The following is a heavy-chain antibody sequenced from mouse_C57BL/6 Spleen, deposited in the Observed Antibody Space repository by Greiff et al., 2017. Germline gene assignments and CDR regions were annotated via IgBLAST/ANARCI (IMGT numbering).Heavy chain of an antibody. CDR1: GYAFSSYW. V-gene: IGHV1-80*01. D-gene: IGHD2-4*01. Sequence: QVQLQQSGAELVKPGASVKISCKASGYAFSSYWMNWVKQRPGKGLAWIGQIYPGDGDTNYNGKFKGKATLTADKSSSTAYMQLSCLTSEDSAVYFCARDDYDYAMDYWGQGTSVTVSS. CDR3: ARDDYDYAMDY. CDR2: IYPGDGDT. J-gene: IGHJ4*01.